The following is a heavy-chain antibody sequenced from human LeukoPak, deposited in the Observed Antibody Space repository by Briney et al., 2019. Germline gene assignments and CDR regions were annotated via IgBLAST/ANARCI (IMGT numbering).Heavy chain of an antibody. CDR1: WFHFYSPS. D-gene: IGHD1-20*01. V-gene: IGHV3-23*01. Sequence: GGALKPSFAASWFHFYSPSKKWGRQAPGEGLEWVSSISGNGAATYYAGSVKGRFTVSRDNSKNTLYVEMNSLGAEDTAIYYCVRGMSAPDYWGQGTLVTVSA. CDR3: VRGMSAPDY. CDR2: ISGNGAAT. J-gene: IGHJ4*02.